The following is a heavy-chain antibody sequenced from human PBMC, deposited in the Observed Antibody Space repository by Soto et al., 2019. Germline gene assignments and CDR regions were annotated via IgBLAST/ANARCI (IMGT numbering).Heavy chain of an antibody. V-gene: IGHV1-46*01. CDR2: INPDGGTT. D-gene: IGHD6-19*01. CDR3: ATRPPSGWEKLES. CDR1: GYTFIRQS. Sequence: ASVKVSCNASGYTFIRQSMYWVRQAPGQGLEWMGIINPDGGTTNYAPKFEGRITLTGDTSTSTVVMELRSLRRDDTAVYYCATRPPSGWEKLESWGQGTVVTVSS. J-gene: IGHJ5*02.